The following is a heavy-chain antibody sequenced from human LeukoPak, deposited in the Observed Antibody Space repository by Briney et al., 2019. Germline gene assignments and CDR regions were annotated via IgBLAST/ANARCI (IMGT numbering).Heavy chain of an antibody. V-gene: IGHV3-74*01. CDR1: GFTFSTYW. CDR3: ARLYSSSSSDY. J-gene: IGHJ4*02. CDR2: ITSDGSST. D-gene: IGHD6-13*01. Sequence: GGSLRLSCAASGFTFSTYWMPWVRQAPGKGLVWVSRITSDGSSTTYADSVKGRFTISRDNAKNTLYLQMNSLRAEDTAVYYCARLYSSSSSDYWGQGTLVTVSS.